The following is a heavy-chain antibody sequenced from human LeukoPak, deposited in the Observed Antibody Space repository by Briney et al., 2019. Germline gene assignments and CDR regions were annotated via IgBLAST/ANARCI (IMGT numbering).Heavy chain of an antibody. CDR3: ATDRWDAFDI. D-gene: IGHD5-24*01. Sequence: GASVKVSCKASGYTFTSYGISWVRQAPGQGLEWMGWISAYNGNTNYAQKLQGRVTMTEDTSTDTAYMELSSLRSEDTAVYYCATDRWDAFDIWGQGTMVTVSS. CDR1: GYTFTSYG. CDR2: ISAYNGNT. V-gene: IGHV1-18*01. J-gene: IGHJ3*02.